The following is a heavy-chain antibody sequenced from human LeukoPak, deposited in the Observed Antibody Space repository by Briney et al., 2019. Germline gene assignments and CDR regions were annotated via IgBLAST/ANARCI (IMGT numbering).Heavy chain of an antibody. D-gene: IGHD3-22*01. CDR1: GFTVSSNY. Sequence: GGSLRLSCAASGFTVSSNYMSRVRQAPGKGLEWVSVIYSGGSTYYADSVKGRFTISRDNSKNTLYLQMNSLRAEDTAVYYCARGKCDSSGYYYLDYWGQGTLVTVSS. V-gene: IGHV3-66*01. CDR3: ARGKCDSSGYYYLDY. CDR2: IYSGGST. J-gene: IGHJ4*02.